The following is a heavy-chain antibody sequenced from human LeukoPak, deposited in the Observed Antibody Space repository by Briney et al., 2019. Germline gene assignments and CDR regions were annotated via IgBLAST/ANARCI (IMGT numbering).Heavy chain of an antibody. Sequence: ASVKVSCKASGYPFTSYYMHWLRQAPGQGLEWMGIINPSGGSTSYAQKFQGRVTMTRDMSTSTVYRELSSLRSDDTAVYYCAGGGYSYAFDPWGQGTLVTVSS. V-gene: IGHV1-46*01. CDR1: GYPFTSYY. D-gene: IGHD5-18*01. CDR3: AGGGYSYAFDP. CDR2: INPSGGST. J-gene: IGHJ5*02.